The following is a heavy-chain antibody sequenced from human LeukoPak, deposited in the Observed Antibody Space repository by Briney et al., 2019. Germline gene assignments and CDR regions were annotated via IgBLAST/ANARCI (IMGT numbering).Heavy chain of an antibody. CDR1: GGSIGSSNDY. CDR3: ARVLGSSWYSGYFDY. Sequence: PSETLSLTCTVSGGSIGSSNDYWAWIRQPPGKGLEWIGTIHYSGSTYYNPSLKSRVTISVDTSKNQFSLKLSSVTAADTAVYYCARVLGSSWYSGYFDYWGQGTLVTVSS. J-gene: IGHJ4*02. D-gene: IGHD6-13*01. V-gene: IGHV4-39*07. CDR2: IHYSGST.